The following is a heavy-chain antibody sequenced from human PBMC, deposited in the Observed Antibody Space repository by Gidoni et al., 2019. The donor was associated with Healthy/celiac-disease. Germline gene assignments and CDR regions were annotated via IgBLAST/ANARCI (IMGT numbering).Heavy chain of an antibody. CDR3: AKDLMTTVAPWY. V-gene: IGHV3-23*01. Sequence: QLLESGGGLVQPGGSLRLSCAASGFTFSSYVMSWVRQAPGKGLEWVSGLSGRGGTTYYADSVKGRFTISRDNSKNTLYLQMDSLRVEDTAVYYCAKDLMTTVAPWYWGQGTLVTVSS. CDR1: GFTFSSYV. CDR2: LSGRGGTT. J-gene: IGHJ4*02. D-gene: IGHD4-17*01.